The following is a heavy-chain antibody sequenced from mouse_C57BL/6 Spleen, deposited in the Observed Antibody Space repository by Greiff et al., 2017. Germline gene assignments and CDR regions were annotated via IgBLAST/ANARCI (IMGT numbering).Heavy chain of an antibody. D-gene: IGHD4-1*01. V-gene: IGHV1-66*01. CDR1: GYSFTSYY. CDR2: IYPGSGNT. Sequence: VQLQQSGPELVKPGASVKISCKASGYSFTSYYIHWVKQRPGQGLEWIGWIYPGSGNTKYNEKFKGKATLTADTSSSTAYMQLSSLTSEDSAVYYCARSETGGFAYWGQGTLVTVSA. CDR3: ARSETGGFAY. J-gene: IGHJ3*01.